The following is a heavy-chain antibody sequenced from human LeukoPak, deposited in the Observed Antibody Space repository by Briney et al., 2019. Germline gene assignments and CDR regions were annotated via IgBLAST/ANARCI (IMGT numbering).Heavy chain of an antibody. CDR1: GGSISSYY. V-gene: IGHV4-59*08. Sequence: SETLSLTSTVSGGSISSYYWCWSRQPPGKGLEWIGYIYYSGSTNYNPSLKSRVTISVDTSKNQFSLKLSSVTAADTAVYYCARHYYDSSGYYQKRGDNWFSHWGQGTLVTVSS. CDR2: IYYSGST. J-gene: IGHJ5*02. CDR3: ARHYYDSSGYYQKRGDNWFSH. D-gene: IGHD3-22*01.